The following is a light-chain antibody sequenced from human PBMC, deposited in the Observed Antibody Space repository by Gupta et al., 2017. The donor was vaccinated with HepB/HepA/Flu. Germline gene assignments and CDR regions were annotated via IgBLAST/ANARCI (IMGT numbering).Light chain of an antibody. CDR1: QSLLHTNGYNY. CDR3: RQGLQPPWT. CDR2: LGS. J-gene: IGKJ1*01. Sequence: DIVMTQSPLSLPVTPGAPATISCRSSQSLLHTNGYNYLDWFLQKPGQSPQLLIYLGSNRASGVPDRFSGSGAGTDVTLKISRGEAEDVVGYYCRQGLQPPWTFGQGTKVEIK. V-gene: IGKV2-28*01.